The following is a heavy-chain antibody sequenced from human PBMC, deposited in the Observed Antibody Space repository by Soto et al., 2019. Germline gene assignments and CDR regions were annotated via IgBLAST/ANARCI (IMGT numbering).Heavy chain of an antibody. Sequence: QVQLVQSGAEEKKPGASVKVSCKASGYTFTSYAMHWVRQAPGQRLEWMGWINAGNGNTKYSQKFQGRVTITRDTSASKAYMELSRLRSEDTAVYYCAGGIAVADPFDYWGQGTLVTVSS. CDR1: GYTFTSYA. CDR2: INAGNGNT. D-gene: IGHD6-19*01. V-gene: IGHV1-3*05. J-gene: IGHJ4*02. CDR3: AGGIAVADPFDY.